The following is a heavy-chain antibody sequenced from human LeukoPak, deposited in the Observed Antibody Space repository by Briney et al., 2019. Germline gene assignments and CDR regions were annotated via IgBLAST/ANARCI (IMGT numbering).Heavy chain of an antibody. CDR1: GGSISSSSYY. V-gene: IGHV4-39*01. J-gene: IGHJ4*02. CDR2: IYYSGST. CDR3: ASPYSGSYSPPAY. Sequence: KPSETQSLTCTVSGGSISSSSYYWGWIRQPPGKGLEWIGSIYYSGSTYYNPSLKSRVTISVDTSKNQFSLKLSSVTAADTAVYYCASPYSGSYSPPAYWGQGTLVTVSS. D-gene: IGHD1-26*01.